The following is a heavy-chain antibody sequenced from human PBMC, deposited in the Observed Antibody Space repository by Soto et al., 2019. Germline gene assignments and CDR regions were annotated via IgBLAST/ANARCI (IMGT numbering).Heavy chain of an antibody. CDR1: GGSISDFY. CDR3: ARASQYTDSSGYYSELHFFDY. V-gene: IGHV4-59*01. D-gene: IGHD3-22*01. CDR2: IYYTGST. Sequence: SETLSLTCTVSGGSISDFYWSWIRQPPGKGLEWIGYIYYTGSTNYNPSLKSRVSISVDTSKRQSSLKLSSVTAADTAVYYCARASQYTDSSGYYSELHFFDYWGQGSLVTVSS. J-gene: IGHJ4*02.